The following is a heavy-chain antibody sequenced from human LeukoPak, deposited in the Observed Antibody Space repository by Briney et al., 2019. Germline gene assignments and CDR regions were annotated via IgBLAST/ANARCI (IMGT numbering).Heavy chain of an antibody. Sequence: GGSLKLSCAASGFTFSSYWMHWVRQAPGKGLEWVSSISDSGGNIYYADSVKGRFTISRDNSKNTLRLQMNSVRAEDTAVYYCAKYITPPGYYYYGMDVWGQGTTVTVSS. CDR2: ISDSGGNI. CDR1: GFTFSSYW. V-gene: IGHV3-23*01. J-gene: IGHJ6*02. D-gene: IGHD1-14*01. CDR3: AKYITPPGYYYYGMDV.